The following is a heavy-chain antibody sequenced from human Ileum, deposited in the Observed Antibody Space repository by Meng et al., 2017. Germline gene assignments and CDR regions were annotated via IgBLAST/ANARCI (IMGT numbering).Heavy chain of an antibody. CDR1: GGSINNYY. V-gene: IGHV4-59*01. CDR2: IYYSGST. CDR3: ARDRAARDDSSGYLYYYYYYGMDV. J-gene: IGHJ6*02. D-gene: IGHD3-22*01. Sequence: GSLRLSCSVSGGSINNYYWSWIRQTPEKGLEWIGYIYYSGSTNYNPSLKRRVTISVDTSKNQFSLRLTSVTAADTAVYYCARDRAARDDSSGYLYYYYYYGMDVWGQGTTVTVSS.